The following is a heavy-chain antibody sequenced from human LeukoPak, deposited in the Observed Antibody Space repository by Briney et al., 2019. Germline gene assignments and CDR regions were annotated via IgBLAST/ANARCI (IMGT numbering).Heavy chain of an antibody. V-gene: IGHV3-23*01. Sequence: GGSLRLSCAASGFTFSNYAMSLVRQAPGKGLEWASAIGGSAANTYYADSVKGRFTISRDNSGNTLYLQMNSLRAEDTAVYYCAKNVQYSSSPFDYWGQGTLVTVSS. CDR1: GFTFSNYA. J-gene: IGHJ4*02. D-gene: IGHD6-6*01. CDR3: AKNVQYSSSPFDY. CDR2: IGGSAANT.